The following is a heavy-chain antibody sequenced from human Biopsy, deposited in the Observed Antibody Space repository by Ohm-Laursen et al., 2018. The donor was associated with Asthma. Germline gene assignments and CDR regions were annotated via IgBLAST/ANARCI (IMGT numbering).Heavy chain of an antibody. Sequence: TLSLTCVVSGDSINSGGYSWGWIRQPPGKGLEWIGYLFYSGATYYNPSLKSRVTISVDRSKRQFSLKVNSVTAADTAVYYCARMNTMIQAANYYSYAMDVWGQGTTVTVSS. V-gene: IGHV4-30-2*01. CDR3: ARMNTMIQAANYYSYAMDV. J-gene: IGHJ6*02. D-gene: IGHD3-22*01. CDR2: LFYSGAT. CDR1: GDSINSGGYS.